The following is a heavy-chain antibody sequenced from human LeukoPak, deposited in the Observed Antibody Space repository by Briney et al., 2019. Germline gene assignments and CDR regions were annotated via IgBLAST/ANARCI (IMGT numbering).Heavy chain of an antibody. J-gene: IGHJ1*01. CDR2: ISYSGSTI. D-gene: IGHD3-22*01. V-gene: IGHV3-11*01. CDR1: GFTFSDYY. CDR3: AKGYYYDSSGYLEYFQH. Sequence: PGGSLRLSCAASGFTFSDYYMSWVRQAPGKGLEWVSYISYSGSTIYYADSVKGRFTISRDNAKNSLYLQMNSLRAEDTAVYYCAKGYYYDSSGYLEYFQHWGQGTLVTVSS.